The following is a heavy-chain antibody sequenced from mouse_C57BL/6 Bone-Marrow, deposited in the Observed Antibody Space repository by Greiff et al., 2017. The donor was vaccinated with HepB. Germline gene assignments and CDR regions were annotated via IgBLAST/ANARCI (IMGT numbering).Heavy chain of an antibody. J-gene: IGHJ1*03. CDR3: ARQGTTVVAPYWYFDV. CDR1: GFTFSDYG. Sequence: EVQVVESGGDLVKPGGSLKLSCAASGFTFSDYGMHWVRQAPEKGLEWVAYISSGSSTSYYADPVKGRFTISRDNAKNTLFLQMTSLRSEDTAMYYCARQGTTVVAPYWYFDVWGTGTTVTVSS. D-gene: IGHD1-1*01. CDR2: ISSGSSTS. V-gene: IGHV5-17*01.